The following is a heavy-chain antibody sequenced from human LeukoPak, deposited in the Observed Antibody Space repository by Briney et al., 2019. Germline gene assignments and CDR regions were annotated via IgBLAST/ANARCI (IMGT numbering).Heavy chain of an antibody. J-gene: IGHJ6*02. CDR3: ARGDYGDYGDFYYYGLDV. CDR1: GGSISNYY. CDR2: IYQSGST. V-gene: IGHV4-59*01. D-gene: IGHD4-17*01. Sequence: SETLSLTCTVSGGSISNYYWSWIRQPPGKGLEWIGYIYQSGSTDYNPALKSRVTISVDRSKNQFSLKLNSVTAADTAVYYCARGDYGDYGDFYYYGLDVWGQGTTVTVSS.